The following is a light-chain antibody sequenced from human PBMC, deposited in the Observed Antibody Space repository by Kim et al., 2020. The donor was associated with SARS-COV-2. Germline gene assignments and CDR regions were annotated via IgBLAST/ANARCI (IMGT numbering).Light chain of an antibody. CDR2: SND. Sequence: QSVLTQPPSASGTPGQRVTISCSGSSSNIGSNTVNWYQQLTGRAPKLLIYSNDQRPSGVPDRFSGSKSGTSASLAISGLQSEDEADYYCAVWDDSLNGRWVFGGGTQLTVL. CDR1: SSNIGSNT. J-gene: IGLJ3*02. V-gene: IGLV1-44*01. CDR3: AVWDDSLNGRWV.